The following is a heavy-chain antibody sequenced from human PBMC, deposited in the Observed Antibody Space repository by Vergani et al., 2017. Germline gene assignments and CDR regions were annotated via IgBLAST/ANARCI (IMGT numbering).Heavy chain of an antibody. CDR3: AITKGGSGSYYPYYVDY. CDR1: GFTFSSYW. CDR2: IKQDGSEK. D-gene: IGHD3-10*01. V-gene: IGHV3-7*03. J-gene: IGHJ4*02. Sequence: EVQLVESGGGLVQPGGSLRLSCAASGFTFSSYWMSWVRQAPGKGLEGVANIKQDGSEKYYVDSVKGRFTISRDKAKNSLYLQMNSLRAEDTAVYYCAITKGGSGSYYPYYVDYWGQGTLVTVSS.